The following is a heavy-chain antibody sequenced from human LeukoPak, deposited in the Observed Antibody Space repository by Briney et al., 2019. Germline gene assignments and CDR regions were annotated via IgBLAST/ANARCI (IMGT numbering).Heavy chain of an antibody. V-gene: IGHV4-39*07. CDR3: ARDSAAAYPLFSYYYMDV. CDR2: IYYSGST. J-gene: IGHJ6*03. D-gene: IGHD6-13*01. Sequence: GSLRLSCAASGFTFSSYGMSWVRQPPGKGLEWIGSIYYSGSTYYNPSLKSRVTISVDTSKNQFSLKLSSVTAADTAVYYCARDSAAAYPLFSYYYMDVWGKGTTVTVSS. CDR1: GFTFSSYG.